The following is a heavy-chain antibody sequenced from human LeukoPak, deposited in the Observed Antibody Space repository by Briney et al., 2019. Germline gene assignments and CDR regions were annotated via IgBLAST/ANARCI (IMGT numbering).Heavy chain of an antibody. J-gene: IGHJ4*02. V-gene: IGHV3-7*01. D-gene: IGHD2-15*01. CDR3: ARRYDLLDY. CDR2: IKQDGREK. CDR1: GFNFDDYA. Sequence: GGSLRLSCAASGFNFDDYAMHWVRQAPGKGLEWVANIKQDGREKYYVDSVKGRFTISRDNAKNSLYLQMNSLRAEDTAVYYCARRYDLLDYWGQGTLVTVSS.